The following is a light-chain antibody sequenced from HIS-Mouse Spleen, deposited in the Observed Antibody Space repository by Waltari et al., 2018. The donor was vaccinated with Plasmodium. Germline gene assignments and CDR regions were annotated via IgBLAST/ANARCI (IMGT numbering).Light chain of an antibody. J-gene: IGKJ2*01. CDR3: QQYGSSPYT. Sequence: EIVMTQSPATLSVSPGERATLSCRASQSVSSNLARYQQKPGQAPRLLIYGASTRATGIPARFSGSGSGTEFTLTISRLEPEDFAVYYCQQYGSSPYTFGQGTKLEIK. V-gene: IGKV3-15*01. CDR2: GAS. CDR1: QSVSSN.